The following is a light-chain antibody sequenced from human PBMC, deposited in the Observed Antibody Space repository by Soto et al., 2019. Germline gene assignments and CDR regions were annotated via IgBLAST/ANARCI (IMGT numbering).Light chain of an antibody. CDR1: SGSVSTNYY. Sequence: QTVVTQEPSFSVSPGGTVTLTCGLSSGSVSTNYYPSWYQQTPGQAPRTLIYSINTRSSGVPDRFSGSILGNKAALTITGAQAEDESDYYCVLYMGNGIRVFGGGTKLTVL. CDR2: SIN. V-gene: IGLV8-61*01. CDR3: VLYMGNGIRV. J-gene: IGLJ3*02.